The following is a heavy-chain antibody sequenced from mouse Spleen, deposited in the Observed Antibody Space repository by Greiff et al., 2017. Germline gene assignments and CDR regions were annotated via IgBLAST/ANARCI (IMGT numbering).Heavy chain of an antibody. Sequence: DVMLVESGGGLVKPGGSLKLSCAASGFTFSSYAMSWVRQTPEKRLEWVATISSGGSYTYYPDSVKGRFTISRDNAKNTLYLQMSSLRSEDTAMYYCARHAWAYWGQGTLVTVSA. CDR2: ISSGGSYT. D-gene: IGHD6-5*01. CDR3: ARHAWAY. CDR1: GFTFSSYA. V-gene: IGHV5-9-1*01. J-gene: IGHJ3*01.